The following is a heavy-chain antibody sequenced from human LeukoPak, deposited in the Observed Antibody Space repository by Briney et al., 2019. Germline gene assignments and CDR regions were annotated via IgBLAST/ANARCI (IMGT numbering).Heavy chain of an antibody. CDR2: IYYNGGT. CDR3: ARGARRGYDFWSDSYNWFDP. V-gene: IGHV4-34*11. CDR1: GGSFSGYY. D-gene: IGHD3-3*01. Sequence: KASETLSLTCAVYGGSFSGYYWNWIRQAPGKGLEWIGYIYYNGGTNYNPSLKSRVTISVETSRNQFSLKLSSVTAADTAVYFCARGARRGYDFWSDSYNWFDPWGQGTLVTVSS. J-gene: IGHJ5*02.